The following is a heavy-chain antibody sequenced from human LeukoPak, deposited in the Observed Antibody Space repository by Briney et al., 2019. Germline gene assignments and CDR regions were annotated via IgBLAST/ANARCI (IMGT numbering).Heavy chain of an antibody. D-gene: IGHD3-22*01. CDR3: AREGNGGYTGAFDI. CDR1: GFTFSNAW. V-gene: IGHV3-20*04. J-gene: IGHJ3*02. CDR2: INWNGGST. Sequence: RPGGSLRLSCAASGFTFSNAWMTWVRQAPGKGLEWVSGINWNGGSTGYADSVKGRFTISRDNAKNSLYLQMNSLRAEDTALYYCAREGNGGYTGAFDIWGQGTMVTVSS.